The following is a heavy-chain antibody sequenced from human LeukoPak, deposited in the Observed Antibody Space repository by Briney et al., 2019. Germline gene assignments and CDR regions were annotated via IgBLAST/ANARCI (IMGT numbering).Heavy chain of an antibody. V-gene: IGHV3-7*01. D-gene: IGHD4-23*01. Sequence: GGSLRLSCAASGFTFSSYWMSWVRQAPGQGLEWVADLNKDGSQKRYVDSVKGRFTISRDNAKNSMFLEMNSLRAEDTAVYYCAKYGVTSGMALDIWGQGTMVTVSS. CDR3: AKYGVTSGMALDI. CDR1: GFTFSSYW. CDR2: LNKDGSQK. J-gene: IGHJ3*02.